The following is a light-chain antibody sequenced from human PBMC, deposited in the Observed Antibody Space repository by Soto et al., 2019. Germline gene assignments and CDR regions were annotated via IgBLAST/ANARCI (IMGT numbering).Light chain of an antibody. CDR1: SSNIGNNY. Sequence: QSVLTQPPSVSAAPGQKVTISCSGSSSNIGNNYVSWYQQLPGTAPKLLIYDNNKRPSGIPDRFSGSKSGNTASLTVSGLQAEDEADYYCSSYAGSSNVFGTGTRSPS. V-gene: IGLV1-51*01. CDR3: SSYAGSSNV. J-gene: IGLJ1*01. CDR2: DNN.